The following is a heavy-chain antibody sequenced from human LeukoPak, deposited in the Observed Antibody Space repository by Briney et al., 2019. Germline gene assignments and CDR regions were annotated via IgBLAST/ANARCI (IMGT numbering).Heavy chain of an antibody. D-gene: IGHD6-13*01. Sequence: PGGSLRLSCAASGFTFSSYAMSWVRQAPGKGLEWVSAISGSGGSTYYADSVKGRFTISRDSSKNTLYLQMNSLRAEDTAVYYCAKGLPLAAAGTVVAFDIWGQGTMVTVSS. CDR3: AKGLPLAAAGTVVAFDI. CDR2: ISGSGGST. CDR1: GFTFSSYA. V-gene: IGHV3-23*01. J-gene: IGHJ3*02.